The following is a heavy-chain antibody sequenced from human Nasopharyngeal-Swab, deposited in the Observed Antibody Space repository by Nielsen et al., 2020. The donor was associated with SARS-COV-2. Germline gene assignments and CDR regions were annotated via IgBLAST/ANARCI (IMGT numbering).Heavy chain of an antibody. CDR2: ISYDGSNK. Sequence: GESLKISCAASGFTFNTYAMHWVRQAPGKGLEWVAFISYDGSNKYYADSVKGRFTISRDNSKNTLYLQMNSLRVEDTAVFYCGRTAHWGQGTLVTVSS. CDR1: GFTFNTYA. V-gene: IGHV3-30*04. CDR3: GRTAH. J-gene: IGHJ4*02.